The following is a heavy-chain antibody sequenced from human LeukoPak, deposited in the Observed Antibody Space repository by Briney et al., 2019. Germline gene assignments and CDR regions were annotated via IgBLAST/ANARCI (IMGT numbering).Heavy chain of an antibody. CDR2: ITSGSGSNV. D-gene: IGHD6-13*01. V-gene: IGHV3-23*01. J-gene: IGHJ4*02. CDR3: ARHGSWSFDY. CDR1: GFTFSSHA. Sequence: PGGSLRLSCAASGFTFSSHAMSWVRQAPGKGLEWVSAITSGSGSNVYYTDSLKSRFTISRDNSKNTLYLQMNSLRAEDTAVYYCARHGSWSFDYWGQGTLVTVSA.